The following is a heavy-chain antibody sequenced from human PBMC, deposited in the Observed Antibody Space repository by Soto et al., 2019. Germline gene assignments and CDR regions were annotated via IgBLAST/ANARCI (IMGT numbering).Heavy chain of an antibody. D-gene: IGHD3-22*01. J-gene: IGHJ5*02. CDR3: ARNGDSSDYRGWFDP. Sequence: EVQLVESGGGLVQPGGSLRLSCAASGFTVSSNYMSWVRQAPGKRLEWVSVIYSGGTTYYADSVKGRFTISRDNSKNTLYLQMNILRAEDTAVYYCARNGDSSDYRGWFDPWGQGTLVTVSS. V-gene: IGHV3-66*01. CDR2: IYSGGTT. CDR1: GFTVSSNY.